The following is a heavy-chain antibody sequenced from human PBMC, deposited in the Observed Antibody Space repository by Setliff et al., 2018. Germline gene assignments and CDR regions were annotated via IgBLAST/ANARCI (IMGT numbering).Heavy chain of an antibody. Sequence: SETLSLTCTVSGDSINSRTNYWSWIRQPAGKGPEWIGHIYASWSTNYNPSLKSRVTISVDTSKNQFSLKLSSVTAADTAVYYCARAVGGSYRYWGGEVFDYWGQGTLVTVSS. J-gene: IGHJ4*02. CDR2: IYASWST. CDR3: ARAVGGSYRYWGGEVFDY. D-gene: IGHD1-26*01. CDR1: GDSINSRTNY. V-gene: IGHV4-61*10.